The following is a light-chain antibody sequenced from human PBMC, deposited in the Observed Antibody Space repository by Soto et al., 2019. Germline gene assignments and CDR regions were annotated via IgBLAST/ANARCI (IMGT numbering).Light chain of an antibody. V-gene: IGKV3-20*01. CDR1: QVIGSRY. CDR2: GAS. CDR3: QQYNKWPPYT. Sequence: EIVMTQSPGTLSLSPGERVTISCRASQVIGSRYLAWYHQKSGQAPRLLIYGASSRATGIPDRFSGSGSGTDFTLTISRLEPEDFAVYFCQQYNKWPPYTFGQGTKLEIK. J-gene: IGKJ2*01.